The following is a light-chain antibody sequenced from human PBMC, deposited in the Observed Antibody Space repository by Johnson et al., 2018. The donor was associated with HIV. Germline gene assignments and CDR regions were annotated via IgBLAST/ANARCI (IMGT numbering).Light chain of an antibody. CDR2: ENN. Sequence: QSPSVSAAPGQKVTISCSGSSSNIGNNYVSWYQQFSGTAPKLLIYENNKRPSGIPDRFSGSKSGTSATLGITGLQTGDEADYYCGTWDNSLGVFYVFGTGTKVTVL. CDR3: GTWDNSLGVFYV. CDR1: SSNIGNNY. V-gene: IGLV1-51*02. J-gene: IGLJ1*01.